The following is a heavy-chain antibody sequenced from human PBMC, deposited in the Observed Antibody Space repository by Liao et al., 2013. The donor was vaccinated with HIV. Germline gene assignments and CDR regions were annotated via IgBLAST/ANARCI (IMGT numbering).Heavy chain of an antibody. Sequence: QVRLQESGPGLVKPSQTLSLTCTVSGDLIRRDNYYWTWIRQPAGKGLEWIGSIYYTGTTYYNPSLRSRVTISQDMSQNQFSLNLTSVTAADTAVYYCARGLKPDYWGQGTLVTVSS. D-gene: IGHD3-16*01. CDR2: IYYTGTT. V-gene: IGHV4-61*02. CDR1: GDLIRRDNYY. CDR3: ARGLKPDY. J-gene: IGHJ4*02.